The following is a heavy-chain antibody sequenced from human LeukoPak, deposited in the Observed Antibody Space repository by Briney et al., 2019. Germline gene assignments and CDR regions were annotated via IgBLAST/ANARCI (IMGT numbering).Heavy chain of an antibody. D-gene: IGHD6-13*01. CDR1: GFSFSSYW. V-gene: IGHV3-7*01. Sequence: GGSLRLSCAASGFSFSSYWMSWVRQAPGKGLEWVANIQSDGSVQQYVDSVKGRLTISRDNAKNSLYLQMNSLRAEDTAVYYCARIPRGSSWSFLEFWGQGTLVTVTS. CDR3: ARIPRGSSWSFLEF. CDR2: IQSDGSVQ. J-gene: IGHJ4*02.